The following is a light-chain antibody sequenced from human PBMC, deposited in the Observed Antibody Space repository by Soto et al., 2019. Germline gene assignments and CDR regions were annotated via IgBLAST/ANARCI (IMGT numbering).Light chain of an antibody. CDR1: QSISSW. CDR3: QEYNSFWT. CDR2: DAS. J-gene: IGKJ1*01. V-gene: IGKV1-5*01. Sequence: DIQMTQSPSTLSASVGDRVTITCRASQSISSWLAWYQQKPGKAPKLLIYDASYLESGVPSRFSGSGSGAEFSLTISSLQPDDLATYYGQEYNSFWTFGQGTKVEI.